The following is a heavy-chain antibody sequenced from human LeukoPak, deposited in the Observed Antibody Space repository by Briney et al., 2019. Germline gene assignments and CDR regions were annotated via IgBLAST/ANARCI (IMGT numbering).Heavy chain of an antibody. CDR2: IIPIFGTA. Sequence: AASVKVSCKASGGTFSSYAISWVRQAPGQGLEWMGGIIPIFGTANYAQKFQGRVTITADKSTSTAYMELSSLRAEDTAVYYCARAPGYRSFLDHWGQGTLVTVSS. J-gene: IGHJ4*02. CDR3: ARAPGYRSFLDH. CDR1: GGTFSSYA. D-gene: IGHD6-13*01. V-gene: IGHV1-69*06.